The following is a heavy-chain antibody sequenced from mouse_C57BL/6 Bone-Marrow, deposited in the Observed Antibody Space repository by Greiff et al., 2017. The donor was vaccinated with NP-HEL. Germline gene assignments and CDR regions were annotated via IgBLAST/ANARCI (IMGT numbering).Heavy chain of an antibody. D-gene: IGHD4-1*01. V-gene: IGHV6-3*01. Sequence: EVKVEESGGGLVQPGGSMKLSCVASGFTFSNYWMNWVRQSPEKGLEWVAQIRLKSDNYATHYAESVKGRFTISRDDSKSSVYLQMNNLRAEDTGIYYCTALTGTGFDYWGQGTTLTVSS. CDR1: GFTFSNYW. CDR3: TALTGTGFDY. CDR2: IRLKSDNYAT. J-gene: IGHJ2*01.